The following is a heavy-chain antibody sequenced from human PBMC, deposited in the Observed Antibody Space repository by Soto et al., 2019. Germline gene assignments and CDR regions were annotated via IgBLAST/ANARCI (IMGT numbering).Heavy chain of an antibody. CDR3: ATESVDTAMEHRIGMDV. CDR2: ISPSSSTI. V-gene: IGHV3-48*02. Sequence: EVQLVESGGGLVQPGGSLRLSCAASRFTFSSYSMNWVRQAPGKGLEWVSYISPSSSTIYYADSVKGRFTISRDNAKNSLYLQMNSLRDEDTAVYYCATESVDTAMEHRIGMDVWGQGTTVTVSS. D-gene: IGHD5-18*01. J-gene: IGHJ6*02. CDR1: RFTFSSYS.